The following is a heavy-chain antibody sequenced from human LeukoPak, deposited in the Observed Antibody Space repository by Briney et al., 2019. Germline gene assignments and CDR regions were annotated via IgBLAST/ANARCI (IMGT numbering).Heavy chain of an antibody. CDR3: AKIVSSDYGDYVHDY. D-gene: IGHD4-17*01. CDR1: GFTFSTYG. CDR2: ISYDGSNK. J-gene: IGHJ4*02. Sequence: GGSLRLSCAASGFTFSTYGVHWVRQAPGKGLEWVAVISYDGSNKYYADSVKGRFTISRDNSKNTLYLQMNSLRAEDTAVYYCAKIVSSDYGDYVHDYWGQGTLVTVSS. V-gene: IGHV3-30*18.